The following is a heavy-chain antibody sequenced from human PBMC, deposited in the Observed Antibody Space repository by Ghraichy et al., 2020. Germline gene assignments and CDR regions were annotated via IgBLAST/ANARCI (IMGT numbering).Heavy chain of an antibody. D-gene: IGHD3-22*01. J-gene: IGHJ2*01. CDR3: ARDMYYDNYWYFDL. V-gene: IGHV4-4*07. CDR2: IYTSGST. Sequence: SETLSLTCTVSGGSISSYCWSWIRQPAGKGLEWIGRIYTSGSTNYNPSLKSRVTMSVDTSKNQFSLKLSSVTAADTAVYYCARDMYYDNYWYFDLWGRGTLVTVSS. CDR1: GGSISSYC.